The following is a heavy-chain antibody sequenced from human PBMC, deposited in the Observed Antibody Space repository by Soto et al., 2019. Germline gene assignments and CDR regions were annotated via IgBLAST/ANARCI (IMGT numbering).Heavy chain of an antibody. J-gene: IGHJ3*02. V-gene: IGHV3-23*01. CDR3: AKKLPAIIAFDI. D-gene: IGHD2-21*02. CDR1: GFTFSSYA. Sequence: GGSLRLSCAASGFTFSSYAMSWVRQAPGKGLDWVSHITSSGGSTYYADSVKGRFTISRDNSKNTLYLQMNSLRAEDTAVYYCAKKLPAIIAFDIWGQGTVVTVSS. CDR2: ITSSGGST.